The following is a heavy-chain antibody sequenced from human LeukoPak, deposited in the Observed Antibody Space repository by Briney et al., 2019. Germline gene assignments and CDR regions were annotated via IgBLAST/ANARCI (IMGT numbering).Heavy chain of an antibody. CDR1: GLTFSIYW. D-gene: IGHD6-6*01. CDR3: ARGSEYTSYTNYYFDS. CDR2: IKQDGSKK. J-gene: IGHJ4*02. V-gene: IGHV3-7*01. Sequence: GGSLTLSCAAAGLTFSIYWMSWARQPPGKGREWVANIKQDGSKKHYVDSVKGRFTIYRDNAKKTLFLHMNSLRVEDTAVYYCARGSEYTSYTNYYFDSWGQGTLVTVSS.